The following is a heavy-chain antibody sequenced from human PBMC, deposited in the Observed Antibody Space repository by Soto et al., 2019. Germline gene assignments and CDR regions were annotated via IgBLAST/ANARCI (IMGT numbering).Heavy chain of an antibody. CDR1: GFTVSSDY. CDR2: IYSGGDT. D-gene: IGHD6-19*01. J-gene: IGHJ4*02. V-gene: IGHV3-66*01. CDR3: ASAFIGVAGYFAY. Sequence: EVQLVESGGTLVQPGGSLRLSCAASGFTVSSDYMSWVRRAPGKGLEWVSVIYSGGDTHYADSVKGRFTISRDNSKNTLYLQMNSRRAADTAVYDCASAFIGVAGYFAYWGQGTLFTVCS.